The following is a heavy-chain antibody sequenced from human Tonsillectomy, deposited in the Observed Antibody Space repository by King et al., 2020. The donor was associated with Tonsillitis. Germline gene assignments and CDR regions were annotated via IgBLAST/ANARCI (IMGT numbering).Heavy chain of an antibody. J-gene: IGHJ4*02. CDR2: IIPILGIV. CDR3: ARYYYDNSCNYYVDYFFDY. Sequence: QLVQSGAEVKKPGSSVKVSCKASGGTFSNYALNWVRQAPGQGLEWVGRIIPILGIVNYAQKFQGRVTITADRSTSTAYMELSSLRSEDTAVYYCARYYYDNSCNYYVDYFFDYWGQGTLVTVSS. D-gene: IGHD3-22*01. CDR1: GGTFSNYA. V-gene: IGHV1-69*09.